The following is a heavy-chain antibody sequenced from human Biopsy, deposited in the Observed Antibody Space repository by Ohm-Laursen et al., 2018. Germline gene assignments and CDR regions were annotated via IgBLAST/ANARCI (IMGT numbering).Heavy chain of an antibody. V-gene: IGHV3-48*03. CDR3: VRDLK. CDR2: ISFTGTSS. Sequence: SLRLSCSASGFTFSAYEMNWVRQAPGKGLEWVSYISFTGTSSYYADSVKGRFTISRDNAKNSLYLQMNSLRAEDTGIYYCVRDLKWGQGTLVTVSS. CDR1: GFTFSAYE. J-gene: IGHJ4*02.